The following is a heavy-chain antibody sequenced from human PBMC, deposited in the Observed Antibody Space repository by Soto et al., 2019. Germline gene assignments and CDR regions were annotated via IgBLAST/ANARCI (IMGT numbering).Heavy chain of an antibody. CDR1: GASISSVDW. CDR2: VYHSGST. J-gene: IGHJ4*02. V-gene: IGHV4-4*02. D-gene: IGHD5-12*01. CDR3: ARVSSDYYRYLDY. Sequence: QEQLQESGPGLVKPWGTLSLTCAVSGASISSVDWWTWVRQPPGKGLEWIGEVYHSGSTNYNPSLKSRVTLSIDNSQNPFSLSLRSVQAADTAVYYCARVSSDYYRYLDYWGQGTLVTVSS.